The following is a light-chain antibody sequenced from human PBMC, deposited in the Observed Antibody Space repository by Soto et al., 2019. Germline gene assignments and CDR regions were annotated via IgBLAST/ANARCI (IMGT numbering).Light chain of an antibody. CDR3: MQALQTPRT. J-gene: IGKJ1*01. CDR1: QSLLHSNGYNY. V-gene: IGKV2-28*01. Sequence: IVMTQSPLSLPVTPGEPASSSCRSSQSLLHSNGYNYLDWYLQKPGQSPQLLIYLGSNRASGVPDRFSGSGSGTDFTLKISSVEAEDVGVYYCMQALQTPRTFGQGTKVEIK. CDR2: LGS.